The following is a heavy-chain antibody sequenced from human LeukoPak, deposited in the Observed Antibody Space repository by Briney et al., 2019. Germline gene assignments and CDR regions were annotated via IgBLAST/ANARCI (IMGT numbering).Heavy chain of an antibody. CDR2: IYYSGST. J-gene: IGHJ4*02. CDR1: GGSISSCY. CDR3: ASGYSSSLTHY. D-gene: IGHD6-13*01. Sequence: SETLSLTCSVSGGSISSCYWSWIRQPPGKGLEWIGYIYYSGSTNYSPSLKRRVTISVDTSKDQFSLKLSSVTAADMAVYYCASGYSSSLTHYWGQGTLVTVSS. V-gene: IGHV4-59*01.